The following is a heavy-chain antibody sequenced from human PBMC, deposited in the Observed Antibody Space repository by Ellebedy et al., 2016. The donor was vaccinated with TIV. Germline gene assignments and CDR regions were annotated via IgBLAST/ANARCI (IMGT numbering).Heavy chain of an antibody. CDR2: IYTSGST. CDR1: GGSISSSSYY. CDR3: ARSPMRGWFDP. D-gene: IGHD2-2*01. Sequence: MPSETLSLTCTVSGGSISSSSYYWGWIRQPPGKGLEWIGRIYTSGSTNYNPSLKSRVTMSVDTSKNQFSLKLSSVTAADTAVYYCARSPMRGWFDPWGQGTLVTVSS. V-gene: IGHV4-61*05. J-gene: IGHJ5*02.